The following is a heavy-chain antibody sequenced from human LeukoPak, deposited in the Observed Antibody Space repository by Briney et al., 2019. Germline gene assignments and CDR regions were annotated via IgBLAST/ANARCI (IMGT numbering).Heavy chain of an antibody. D-gene: IGHD2-15*01. CDR2: VHYSGTT. CDR3: ARELGYCSGGTCYSAHAFDI. V-gene: IGHV4-59*01. CDR1: GGSLSSYH. Sequence: PSETLSLTCTVSGGSLSSYHWNWIRQPPGKGLERIGYVHYSGTTKYNPSLKSRVTMSVDTSKNQISLRVNSVTAADTAVYYCARELGYCSGGTCYSAHAFDIWGQGTMVTVSS. J-gene: IGHJ3*02.